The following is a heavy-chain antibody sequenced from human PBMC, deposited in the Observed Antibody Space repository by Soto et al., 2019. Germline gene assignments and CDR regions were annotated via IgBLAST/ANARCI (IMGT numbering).Heavy chain of an antibody. CDR3: ARGGRVGAPPGADY. Sequence: QVQLVQYGAEVKKPGSSVKVSCKASGGIFSSYAISWLRQAPGQGLEWMGAVIPILGQAYYAQNFQGRVTMTADESTRTADMDLSSLRSDDTAVYVGARGGRVGAPPGADYWGQGTLITVSA. CDR2: VIPILGQA. CDR1: GGIFSSYA. J-gene: IGHJ4*02. D-gene: IGHD1-26*01. V-gene: IGHV1-69*01.